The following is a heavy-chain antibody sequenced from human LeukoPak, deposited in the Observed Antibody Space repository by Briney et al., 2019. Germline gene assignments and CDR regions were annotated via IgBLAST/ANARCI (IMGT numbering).Heavy chain of an antibody. D-gene: IGHD2-21*02. CDR3: AREVRVTDPSNKSYYYYYGMDV. J-gene: IGHJ6*02. V-gene: IGHV4-31*03. CDR1: GGSISSGGYY. Sequence: SETLSLTCTVSGGSISSGGYYWSWIRQHPGKGLEWIGYIYYSGSTYYNPSLKSRVTISVDTSKNQFSLKLSSVTAADTAVYYCAREVRVTDPSNKSYYYYYGMDVWGQGTTVTVFS. CDR2: IYYSGST.